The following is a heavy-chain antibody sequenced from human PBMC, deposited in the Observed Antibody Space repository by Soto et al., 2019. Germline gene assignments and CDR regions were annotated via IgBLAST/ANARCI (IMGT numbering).Heavy chain of an antibody. D-gene: IGHD5-12*01. J-gene: IGHJ4*02. V-gene: IGHV3-66*01. Sequence: EVQLVESGGGLVQPGGSLRLSCAASGFTVSSNYMSWVRQAPGKGLEWVSVIYSGGSTYYADSVKGRFTISRDNSKNTLYLQMTSLRAEDPAVYYCARDLRSIPDVDLVATRGDYWGQGTLVTVSS. CDR3: ARDLRSIPDVDLVATRGDY. CDR2: IYSGGST. CDR1: GFTVSSNY.